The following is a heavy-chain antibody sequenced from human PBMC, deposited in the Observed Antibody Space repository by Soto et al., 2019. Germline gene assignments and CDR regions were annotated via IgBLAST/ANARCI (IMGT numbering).Heavy chain of an antibody. CDR2: INPSGGST. Sequence: ASVKVSCTASGYTFTSYYMHWVRQAPVQVLEWMVIINPSGGSTSYAQKFQGRVTMTRDTSTSTVYMELSSLRSEDTAVYYCARRGSSWYGPPLDYYYYYGMDVWGQGTTVTVSS. D-gene: IGHD6-13*01. V-gene: IGHV1-46*01. CDR3: ARRGSSWYGPPLDYYYYYGMDV. J-gene: IGHJ6*02. CDR1: GYTFTSYY.